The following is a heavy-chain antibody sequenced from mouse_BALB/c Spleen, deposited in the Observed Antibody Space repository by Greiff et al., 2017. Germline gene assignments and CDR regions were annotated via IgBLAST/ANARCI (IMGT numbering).Heavy chain of an antibody. J-gene: IGHJ2*01. Sequence: EVKLVESGPGLVKPSQSLSLTCTVTGYSITSDYAWNWIRQFPGNKLEWMGYISYSGSTSYNPSLKSRISITRDTSKNQFFLQLNSVTTEDTATYYCARRGYGSSHDYWGQGTTLTVSS. CDR1: GYSITSDYA. CDR2: ISYSGST. CDR3: ARRGYGSSHDY. V-gene: IGHV3-2*02. D-gene: IGHD1-1*01.